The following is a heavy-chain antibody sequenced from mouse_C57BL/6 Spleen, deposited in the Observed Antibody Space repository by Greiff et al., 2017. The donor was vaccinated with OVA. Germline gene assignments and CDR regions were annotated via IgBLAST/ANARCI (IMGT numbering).Heavy chain of an antibody. D-gene: IGHD3-1*01. CDR1: GYTFTSYW. CDR2: IDPSDSYT. CDR3: ARGGLLYTERGFAY. Sequence: QVQLQQPGAELVMPGASVKLSCKASGYTFTSYWMHWVKQRPGQGLEWIGEIDPSDSYTNYNQKFKGKSTLTVDKSSSTAYMQLSSLTSEDSAVYYGARGGLLYTERGFAYWGQGTLVTVSA. J-gene: IGHJ3*01. V-gene: IGHV1-69*01.